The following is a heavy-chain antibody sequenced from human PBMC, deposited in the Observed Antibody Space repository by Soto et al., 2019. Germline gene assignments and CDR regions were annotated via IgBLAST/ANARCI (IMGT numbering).Heavy chain of an antibody. J-gene: IGHJ4*02. CDR2: INHGGTN. Sequence: QVQLQEWGAGLLKPSETLSLTCSVNGGSLSGYYWNWIRQPPGRGLEWIGRINHGGTNDDNPSLKRRDAISIDTFNSQLSLTLTSVTAAATALYSWARGRVVVAATRFDSWGQGTLVSFSS. CDR1: GGSLSGYY. V-gene: IGHV4-34*01. D-gene: IGHD2-15*01. CDR3: ARGRVVVAATRFDS.